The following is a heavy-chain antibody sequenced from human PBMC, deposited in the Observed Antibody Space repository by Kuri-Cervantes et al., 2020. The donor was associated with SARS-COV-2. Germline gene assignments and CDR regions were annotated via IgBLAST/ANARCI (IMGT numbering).Heavy chain of an antibody. V-gene: IGHV1-2*04. D-gene: IGHD3-22*01. CDR1: GYTFNGYY. CDR3: ARSTPFRQLVVISQGGAFDI. J-gene: IGHJ3*02. Sequence: ASVNVSCKASGYTFNGYYMHWVRQAPGQGLEWMGWINPNSGGTNYAQKFQGWATMTRDTSISTVYMELSRLRSDDTAVYYCARSTPFRQLVVISQGGAFDIWGQGTMVTVSS. CDR2: INPNSGGT.